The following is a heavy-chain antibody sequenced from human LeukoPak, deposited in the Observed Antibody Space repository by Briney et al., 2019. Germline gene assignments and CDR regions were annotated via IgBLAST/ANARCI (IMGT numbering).Heavy chain of an antibody. Sequence: SETLSLTCTVSGGSISSYYWSWIRQHPGKGLEWIGYIYYSGSTYYNPSLKSRVTISVDTSKNQFSLKLNSVTAADTAVYYCARQRDRDSRFFGYWGQGTLVTVSS. CDR3: ARQRDRDSRFFGY. V-gene: IGHV4-59*08. CDR2: IYYSGST. CDR1: GGSISSYY. J-gene: IGHJ4*02. D-gene: IGHD3-22*01.